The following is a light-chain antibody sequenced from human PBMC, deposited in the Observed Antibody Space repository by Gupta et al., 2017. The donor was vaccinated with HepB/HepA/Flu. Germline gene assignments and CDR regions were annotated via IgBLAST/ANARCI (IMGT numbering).Light chain of an antibody. CDR1: QSISSY. CDR3: QQSYSTPPIT. V-gene: IGKV1-39*01. CDR2: AAS. J-gene: IGKJ4*01. Sequence: IQINPSPSPLSAFVGDRVTITCRASQSISSYLNWYQQKPGKVPKLLIYAASSLQSGVPSRFSGSGSGTDFTLTISSLQPEDFATYYCQQSYSTPPITFGGGTKVEIK.